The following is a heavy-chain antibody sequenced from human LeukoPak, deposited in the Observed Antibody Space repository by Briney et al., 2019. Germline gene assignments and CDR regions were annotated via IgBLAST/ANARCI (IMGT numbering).Heavy chain of an antibody. CDR1: GYTFTRYA. D-gene: IGHD5-12*01. Sequence: GASVKVSCKASGYTFTRYAISWVRQAPGQEPEWMGWISAYSIYNGNTNYAQKFQGRVTMTTDTSTSTAYMELRSLRSDDTAVYYCTRDLGQWLLQGIFFDYWGQGTLVTVSS. J-gene: IGHJ4*02. CDR2: ISAYSIYNGNT. V-gene: IGHV1-18*01. CDR3: TRDLGQWLLQGIFFDY.